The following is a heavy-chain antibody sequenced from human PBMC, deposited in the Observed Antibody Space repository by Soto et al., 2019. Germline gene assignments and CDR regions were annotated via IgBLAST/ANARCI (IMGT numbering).Heavy chain of an antibody. CDR2: IYYSGST. CDR3: ATVGDDYGDYFDY. CDR1: GDSISSWRYD. J-gene: IGHJ4*02. V-gene: IGHV4-39*01. Sequence: SETMALTCTVSGDSISSWRYDGGWIRKPPGKGLEWIGSIYYSGSTYYNPSLKSRVTISVDTSKNQFSLKLTSVTAADTAVYYCATVGDDYGDYFDYWGQGTLVTVSS. D-gene: IGHD4-17*01.